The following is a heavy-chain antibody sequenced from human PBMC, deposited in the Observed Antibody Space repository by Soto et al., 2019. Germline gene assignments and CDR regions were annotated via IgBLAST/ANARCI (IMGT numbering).Heavy chain of an antibody. CDR3: ARVQLEGGDAFDI. CDR2: IYYSGST. CDR1: GGSISGYY. Sequence: SETLSLTCTVSGGSISGYYWSWIRQPPGKGLEWIGYIYYSGSTNYNPSLKSRVTISVDTSKNQFSLKLSSVTAADTAVYYCARVQLEGGDAFDIWGKGTMVTV. V-gene: IGHV4-59*01. J-gene: IGHJ3*02. D-gene: IGHD1-1*01.